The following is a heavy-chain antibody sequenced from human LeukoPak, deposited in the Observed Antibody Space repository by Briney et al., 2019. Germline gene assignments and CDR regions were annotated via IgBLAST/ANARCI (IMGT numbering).Heavy chain of an antibody. V-gene: IGHV3-7*01. CDR1: GFTFGSYW. Sequence: GGSLRLSCAASGFTFGSYWMTWVRQAPGKGLEWVANIKQDGSEKNYVDSVRGRFTISRDNAENSLYLQTNSLRVEDTAVYYCARVGWFGELTRHPGGDFWGQGTLVTVSS. D-gene: IGHD3-10*01. CDR2: IKQDGSEK. CDR3: ARVGWFGELTRHPGGDF. J-gene: IGHJ4*02.